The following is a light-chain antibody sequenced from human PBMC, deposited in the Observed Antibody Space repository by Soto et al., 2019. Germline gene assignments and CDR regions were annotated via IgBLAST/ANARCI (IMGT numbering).Light chain of an antibody. V-gene: IGKV4-1*01. CDR1: QSLLYSSKNKNY. J-gene: IGKJ1*01. CDR2: WAS. CDR3: QQYYSTPRT. Sequence: DIVMTQSPDSLAVSLGERATIYCKSSQSLLYSSKNKNYLAWYQQKPGQPPNLLIYWASTRESGVPDRFSGSGSGTEFTLTISSLQAEDVAVYYCQQYYSTPRTFGQGTKVEIK.